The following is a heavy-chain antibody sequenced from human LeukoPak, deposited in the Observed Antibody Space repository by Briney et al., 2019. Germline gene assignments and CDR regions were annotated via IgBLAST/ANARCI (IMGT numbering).Heavy chain of an antibody. J-gene: IGHJ4*02. CDR3: ARGEYSYGYYFDY. V-gene: IGHV4-34*01. CDR1: GGSFSGYY. Sequence: SETLSLTCAVYGGSFSGYYWSWIRQPPGKGLEWIGEINHSGSTNYNPSLKSRVTISVDTSKKQFSLKLSSVTAADTAVYYCARGEYSYGYYFDYWGQGTLVTVSS. D-gene: IGHD5-18*01. CDR2: INHSGST.